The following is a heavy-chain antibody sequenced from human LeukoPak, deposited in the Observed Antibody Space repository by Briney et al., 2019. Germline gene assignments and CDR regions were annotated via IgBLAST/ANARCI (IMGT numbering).Heavy chain of an antibody. J-gene: IGHJ3*02. Sequence: GSLRLSCAASGFTFSSYAMHWVRQAPGKGLEWVAVISYDGSNKYYADSVKGRFTISRDNSKNTLYLQMNSLRAEDTAVYYCARLRSDAFDIWGQGTMVTVSS. CDR1: GFTFSSYA. CDR3: ARLRSDAFDI. D-gene: IGHD3-16*01. CDR2: ISYDGSNK. V-gene: IGHV3-30-3*01.